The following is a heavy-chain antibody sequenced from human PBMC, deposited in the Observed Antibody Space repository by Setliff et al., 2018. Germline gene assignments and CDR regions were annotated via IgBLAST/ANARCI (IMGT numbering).Heavy chain of an antibody. Sequence: GGSLRLSCATSGFTFSSLWMAWVRQAPGKGLEWVANINQGGSDQFYVESVKGRFTISRDNAKNSLYLQMNSLRVEDTAVYYCARDVFDFRTGQAGPWGQGTLVTVSS. D-gene: IGHD3-3*01. J-gene: IGHJ5*02. CDR2: INQGGSDQ. CDR1: GFTFSSLW. V-gene: IGHV3-7*01. CDR3: ARDVFDFRTGQAGP.